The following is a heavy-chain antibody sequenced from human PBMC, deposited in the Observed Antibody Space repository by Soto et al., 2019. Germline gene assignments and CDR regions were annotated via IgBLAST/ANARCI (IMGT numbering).Heavy chain of an antibody. CDR1: GGSISSGGYY. J-gene: IGHJ5*02. CDR3: ARAPAP. CDR2: IYNSGST. V-gene: IGHV4-31*03. Sequence: QVQLQESGPGLVKASQTLSLTCTVSGGSISSGGYYWSWIRQRPGKGLEWIGYIYNSGSTYYNPSLQSRVTIPADTSKHQFSLKLSSVSAADAAVYYCARAPAPWGQGTLVTVSS.